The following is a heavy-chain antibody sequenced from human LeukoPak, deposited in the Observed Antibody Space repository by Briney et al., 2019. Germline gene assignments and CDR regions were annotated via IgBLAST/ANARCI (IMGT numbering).Heavy chain of an antibody. CDR3: ARGERYCSSTSCYTDPYNWFDP. Sequence: PSETLSLTCSVSGGSITTYYWTWIRQPPGKGLEWIGYIHYSGSTSHNPSLNSRVTMSLDTSKNQFSLKLSSVTAADTAVYYCARGERYCSSTSCYTDPYNWFDPWGQGTLVTVSS. CDR2: IHYSGST. J-gene: IGHJ5*02. V-gene: IGHV4-59*12. D-gene: IGHD2-2*02. CDR1: GGSITTYY.